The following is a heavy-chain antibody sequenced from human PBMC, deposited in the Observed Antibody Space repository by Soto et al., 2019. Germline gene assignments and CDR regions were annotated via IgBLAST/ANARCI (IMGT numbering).Heavy chain of an antibody. D-gene: IGHD6-13*01. CDR2: IYYSGST. Sequence: PSETLSLTCTLSGDPVSSGSYYWSWFRQPPGKGLEWIGYIYYSGSTNYNPSLKSRVTISVDTSENQFSLKVSSVTAADTSVYYCARDTPIGYSSSWFSSHYYFDLWGRGTLVTVSS. CDR1: GDPVSSGSYY. CDR3: ARDTPIGYSSSWFSSHYYFDL. J-gene: IGHJ2*01. V-gene: IGHV4-61*01.